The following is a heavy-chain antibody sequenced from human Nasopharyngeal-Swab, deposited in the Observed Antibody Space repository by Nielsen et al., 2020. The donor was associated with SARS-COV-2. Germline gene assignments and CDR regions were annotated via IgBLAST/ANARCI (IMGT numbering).Heavy chain of an antibody. V-gene: IGHV7-4-1*01. J-gene: IGHJ1*01. D-gene: IGHD4-17*01. CDR1: GYTFINHE. CDR2: INTKTGNP. Sequence: ASVKVSCKAGGYTFINHEIYWFRQAPGQGLEWMGWINTKTGNPNYAQGFSGRYVFSLDTSVNTAYLQIFSLKTEDTAVYYCARGHGAHAHGYWGQGTLVTVSS. CDR3: ARGHGAHAHGY.